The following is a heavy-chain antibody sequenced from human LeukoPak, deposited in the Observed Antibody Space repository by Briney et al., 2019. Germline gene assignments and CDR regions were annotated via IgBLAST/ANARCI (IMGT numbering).Heavy chain of an antibody. J-gene: IGHJ4*02. CDR3: ARSSGWRLKFDY. CDR2: IYYSGST. CDR1: VGSLSTYY. Sequence: PSETLSLTCTLSVGSLSTYYSSCIRHPPGKGLEWIGYIYYSGSTDYNPSLKSRVTISVDTSKNQFSLKLSSVTAADTAVYYCARSSGWRLKFDYWGQGTLVTVSS. V-gene: IGHV4-59*08. D-gene: IGHD6-19*01.